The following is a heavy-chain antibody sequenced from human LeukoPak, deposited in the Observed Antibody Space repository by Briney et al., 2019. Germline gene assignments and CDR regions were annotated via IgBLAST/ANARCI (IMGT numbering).Heavy chain of an antibody. V-gene: IGHV3-21*01. J-gene: IGHJ4*02. CDR3: ARDGEWLPGIFDY. CDR2: ISSSSSYI. D-gene: IGHD3-3*01. CDR1: GFIFSSYS. Sequence: GGSLRLSCAASGFIFSSYSMNWVRQAPGKGLEWVSSISSSSSYIYYADSVKGRFTISRDNAKNSLYLQMNSLRAEDTAVYYCARDGEWLPGIFDYWGQGTLVTVSS.